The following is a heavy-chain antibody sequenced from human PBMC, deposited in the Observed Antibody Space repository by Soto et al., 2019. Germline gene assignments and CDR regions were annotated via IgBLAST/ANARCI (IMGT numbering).Heavy chain of an antibody. J-gene: IGHJ6*02. CDR1: GGTFSSYA. CDR3: ASPTMDYYYYYGMDV. Sequence: QVQLVQSGAEVKKPGSSVKVSCKASGGTFSSYATSWVRQAPGQGLEWMGGIIPIFGTANYAQKFQGRVTITADKSTSTAYMELSSLRSDDTAVYYCASPTMDYYYYYGMDVWGQGTTVTVSS. V-gene: IGHV1-69*14. CDR2: IIPIFGTA. D-gene: IGHD3-10*01.